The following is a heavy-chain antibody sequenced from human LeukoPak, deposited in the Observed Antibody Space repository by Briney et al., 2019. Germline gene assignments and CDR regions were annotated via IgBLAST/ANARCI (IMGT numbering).Heavy chain of an antibody. CDR1: GFTVSSYA. J-gene: IGHJ4*02. CDR3: ARDRGIVVVPAGTFDY. V-gene: IGHV3-30*04. D-gene: IGHD2-2*01. CDR2: ISYDGSNK. Sequence: GGSLRLSCAASGFTVSSYAMHWVRQAPGKGLEWVAVISYDGSNKYYADSVKGRFTISRDNSKNTLYLQMNSLRAEDTAVYYCARDRGIVVVPAGTFDYWGQGTLVTVSS.